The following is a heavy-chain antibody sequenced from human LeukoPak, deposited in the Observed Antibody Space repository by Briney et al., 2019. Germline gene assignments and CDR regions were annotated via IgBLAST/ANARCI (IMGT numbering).Heavy chain of an antibody. CDR2: IYYSGST. J-gene: IGHJ4*02. D-gene: IGHD4-17*01. Sequence: WVRQPPGKGLEWIGSIYYSGSTYYNPSLKSRVTISVDTSKNQFSLKLSSVTAADTAVYYCARPYGAAGLDWGQGTLVTVSS. CDR3: ARPYGAAGLD. V-gene: IGHV4-39*01.